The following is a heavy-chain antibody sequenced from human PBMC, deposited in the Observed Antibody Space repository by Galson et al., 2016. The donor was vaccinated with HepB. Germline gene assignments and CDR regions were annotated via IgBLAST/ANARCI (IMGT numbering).Heavy chain of an antibody. CDR3: ANEVIWLRSHVYFDL. CDR1: GFTFSSYA. Sequence: SLRLSCAASGFTFSSYAMSWVRQAPGKGLDWVSAVSADGGRTYYADSVKGRFTISRDNSKNTLFLQMNSLTVEDTAIYYCANEVIWLRSHVYFDLWGRGNLVTVSS. J-gene: IGHJ4*01. V-gene: IGHV3-23*01. D-gene: IGHD5-12*01. CDR2: VSADGGRT.